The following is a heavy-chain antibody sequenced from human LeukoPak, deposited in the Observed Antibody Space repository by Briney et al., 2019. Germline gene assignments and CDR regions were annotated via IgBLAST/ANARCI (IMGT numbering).Heavy chain of an antibody. J-gene: IGHJ4*02. V-gene: IGHV4-39*01. CDR3: ASPLGYCSSTTCYGDY. CDR1: GGSISSSTYY. CDR2: IYHSGST. D-gene: IGHD2-2*01. Sequence: SETLSLTCTVSGGSISSSTYYWGWIRQPPGKGLEWIGSIYHSGSTYYNPSLKSRVTISVDTSKNQFSLKLNSVTAADTAVYYCASPLGYCSSTTCYGDYWGQGTLVTASS.